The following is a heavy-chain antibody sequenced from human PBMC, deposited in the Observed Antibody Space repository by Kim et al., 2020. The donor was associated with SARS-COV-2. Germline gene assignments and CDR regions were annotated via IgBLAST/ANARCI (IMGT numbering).Heavy chain of an antibody. Sequence: GESLKISCRGSGYSFSDHWIAWVRQKPGKGLEWVGIAHPGGSDTRYSPLFEGRVTISADKSFNTAYLQWGSLKASDTGMYYCARRSGSTVTRGYSYGLDVWGQGTTVTVS. J-gene: IGHJ6*02. CDR2: AHPGGSDT. V-gene: IGHV5-51*01. D-gene: IGHD4-17*01. CDR3: ARRSGSTVTRGYSYGLDV. CDR1: GYSFSDHW.